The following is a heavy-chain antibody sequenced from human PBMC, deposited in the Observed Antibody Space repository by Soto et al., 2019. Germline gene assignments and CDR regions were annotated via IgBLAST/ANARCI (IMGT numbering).Heavy chain of an antibody. Sequence: QVQLVQSWAEVKKPGSSVKVSCKASGGTFSSYAISWVRQAPGQGLEWMGGIIPVFGTGIYAQKFQGRVTITEDKSTNTAYMELGRLRAEDTAVYFCARVGGTGGYTYCLDSWGQGTLVTVSS. D-gene: IGHD5-18*01. CDR1: GGTFSSYA. CDR3: ARVGGTGGYTYCLDS. V-gene: IGHV1-69*06. CDR2: IIPVFGTG. J-gene: IGHJ4*02.